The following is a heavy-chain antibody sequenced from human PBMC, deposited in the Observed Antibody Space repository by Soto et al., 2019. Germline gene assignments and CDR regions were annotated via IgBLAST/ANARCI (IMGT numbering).Heavy chain of an antibody. V-gene: IGHV3-30-3*01. CDR3: ARGGSYGDYGGDYYYYYGMDV. Sequence: GGSLRLSCAASGFTFSSYAMHWVRQAPGKGLEWVAVISYDGSNKYYADSVKGRFTISRDNSKNTLYLQMNSLRAEDTVVYYCARGGSYGDYGGDYYYYYGMDVWGQGTTVTVSS. J-gene: IGHJ6*02. CDR2: ISYDGSNK. CDR1: GFTFSSYA. D-gene: IGHD4-17*01.